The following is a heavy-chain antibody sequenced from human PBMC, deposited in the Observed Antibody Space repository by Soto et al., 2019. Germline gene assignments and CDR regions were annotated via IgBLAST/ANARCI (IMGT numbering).Heavy chain of an antibody. CDR3: ANLRRDGYNLGGKFDY. CDR2: ISYDGSNK. CDR1: GFTFSSYG. J-gene: IGHJ4*02. V-gene: IGHV3-30*18. Sequence: QVQLVESGGGVVQPGRSLRLSCAASGFTFSSYGMHWVRQAPGKGLEWVAVISYDGSNKYYADSVKGRFTISRDNSKNTLYLQMNSLRAEDTAVYYCANLRRDGYNLGGKFDYWGQGTLVTVSS. D-gene: IGHD5-12*01.